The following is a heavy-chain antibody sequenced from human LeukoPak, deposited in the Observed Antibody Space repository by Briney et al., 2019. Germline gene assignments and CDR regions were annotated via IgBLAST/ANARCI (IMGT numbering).Heavy chain of an antibody. J-gene: IGHJ3*02. Sequence: ASVKVSCKASGGTFSSYAISWVRQAPGQGLEWMGGIIPIFGTANYAQKFQGRVTITTDESTSTAYMELSSLRSEDTAVYYCARADPAGYYDFWSGYSTGAFDIWGQGTMVTVSS. CDR3: ARADPAGYYDFWSGYSTGAFDI. V-gene: IGHV1-69*05. CDR2: IIPIFGTA. D-gene: IGHD3-3*01. CDR1: GGTFSSYA.